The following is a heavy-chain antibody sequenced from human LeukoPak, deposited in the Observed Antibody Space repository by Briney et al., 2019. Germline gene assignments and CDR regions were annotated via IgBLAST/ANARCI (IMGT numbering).Heavy chain of an antibody. CDR3: ARNKPDYYYYGMDV. Sequence: SETLSLTCTVSGGSISSYYWSWIRQPPGKGLEWIGYIYFIGSTNYNPSLKSRVTISVDTSKNQLSLKLSSVTAADTAVYYCARNKPDYYYYGMDVWGQGTTVTVSS. J-gene: IGHJ6*02. CDR1: GGSISSYY. V-gene: IGHV4-59*01. CDR2: IYFIGST.